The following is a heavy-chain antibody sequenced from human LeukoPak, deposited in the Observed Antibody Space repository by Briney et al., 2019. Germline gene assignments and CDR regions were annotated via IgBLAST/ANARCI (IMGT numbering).Heavy chain of an antibody. V-gene: IGHV3-53*01. CDR3: ARQTTVTTFDY. Sequence: GGSLRLSCAASGFTVRSNYMSWVRQAPGKGLEWVSVIYSGGSTYYADSVKGRFTISRDNSKNTLYLQMNSLRAEDTAVYYCARQTTVTTFDYWGQGTLVTVSS. CDR1: GFTVRSNY. D-gene: IGHD4-11*01. CDR2: IYSGGST. J-gene: IGHJ4*02.